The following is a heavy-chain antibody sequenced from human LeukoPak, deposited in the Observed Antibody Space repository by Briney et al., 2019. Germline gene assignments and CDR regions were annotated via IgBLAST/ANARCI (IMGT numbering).Heavy chain of an antibody. J-gene: IGHJ3*02. D-gene: IGHD5-18*01. Sequence: PSETLSLTCTVSGGSISSYYWSWIRQPPGKGLEWIGYIYYSGSTNYNPSLKSRVTISVDTSKNQFSLKLSSVTAADTAVYYCARVDTTRFGAFDIWGQGTMVTVSS. CDR2: IYYSGST. V-gene: IGHV4-59*01. CDR3: ARVDTTRFGAFDI. CDR1: GGSISSYY.